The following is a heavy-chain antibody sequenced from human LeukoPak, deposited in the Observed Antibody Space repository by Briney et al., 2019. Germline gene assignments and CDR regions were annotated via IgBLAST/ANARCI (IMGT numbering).Heavy chain of an antibody. CDR1: GGSISSGGYY. CDR2: AYYSGST. CDR3: ARGAGGYAYFMDV. Sequence: SETLSLTCTVSGGSISSGGYYWSWIRQPPGKGLECIGYAYYSGSTNYNPSLKSRVTISVDTSKNQFSLKLSSVTAADTAVYYCARGAGGYAYFMDVWGKGTTVTVSS. V-gene: IGHV4-61*08. D-gene: IGHD5-12*01. J-gene: IGHJ6*03.